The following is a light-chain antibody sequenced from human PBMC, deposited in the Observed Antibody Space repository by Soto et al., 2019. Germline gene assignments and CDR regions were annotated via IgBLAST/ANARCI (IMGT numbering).Light chain of an antibody. CDR1: QSLLHSNGYNY. Sequence: DIVMTQSPLSLPVTPGEPASISGRSSQSLLHSNGYNYLDWYLQKPGQPPQLLIYLGSNRASGVPDRFSGSGSGTDFTLKISRVEAEDVGVYYCMQPLQSWTFGQGTK. V-gene: IGKV2-28*01. J-gene: IGKJ1*01. CDR3: MQPLQSWT. CDR2: LGS.